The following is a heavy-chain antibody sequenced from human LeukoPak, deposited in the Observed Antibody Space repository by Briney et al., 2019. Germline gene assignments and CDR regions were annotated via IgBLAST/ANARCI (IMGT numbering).Heavy chain of an antibody. CDR2: IDRSGGGT. V-gene: IGHV3-23*01. CDR1: GFTFSGSA. Sequence: PGGSLRLSCAASGFTFSGSAMSWVRQAPGKGLEWVSGIDRSGGGTYYADPVKGRFTISRDNSKNTLYLQMNSLRAEDTAVYYCAKVNYDFWSGYYEGDAFDIWGQGTMVTVSS. CDR3: AKVNYDFWSGYYEGDAFDI. J-gene: IGHJ3*02. D-gene: IGHD3-3*01.